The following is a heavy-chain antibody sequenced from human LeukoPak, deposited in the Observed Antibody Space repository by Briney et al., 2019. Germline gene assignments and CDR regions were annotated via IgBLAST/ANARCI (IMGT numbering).Heavy chain of an antibody. CDR3: ASEAYYYDSSGYYFPGGFDY. CDR1: GFTFSSYA. V-gene: IGHV3-48*04. Sequence: PGGSLRLSCAASGFTFSSYAMHWVRQAPGKGLEWVSYISSGGSSINYADSVEGRFTISRDNAKNSLYLQMNSLRAEDTAVYYCASEAYYYDSSGYYFPGGFDYWGQGTLVTVSS. J-gene: IGHJ4*02. CDR2: ISSGGSSI. D-gene: IGHD3-22*01.